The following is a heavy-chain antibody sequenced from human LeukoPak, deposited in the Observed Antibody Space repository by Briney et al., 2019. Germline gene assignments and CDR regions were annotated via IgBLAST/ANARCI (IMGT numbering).Heavy chain of an antibody. CDR1: GGSISSYY. CDR3: ARGSRAFDI. Sequence: PSGTLSLTCTVSGGSISSYYWSWIRQPPGKGLEWIGYIYYSGSTNYNPSLKSRVTISVDTSKNQFSLKLSSVTAADTAVYYCARGSRAFDIWGQGTMVTVSS. J-gene: IGHJ3*02. CDR2: IYYSGST. V-gene: IGHV4-59*01.